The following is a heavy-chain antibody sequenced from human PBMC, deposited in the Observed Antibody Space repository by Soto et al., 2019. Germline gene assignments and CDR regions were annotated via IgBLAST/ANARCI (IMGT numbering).Heavy chain of an antibody. CDR2: LYWDDDT. V-gene: IGHV2-5*02. J-gene: IGHJ3*02. CDR3: AHSLIIWGEAFDI. D-gene: IGHD7-27*01. Sequence: QITLKESGPPLVKPTQTLTLTCTFSGFSLSTSGVGVGWIRQPPGKALEWLALLYWDDDTRFSPSLKSRLTITKDISKNQVVLKMTNMDPVDTGTYYCAHSLIIWGEAFDIWGQGAMVTVSS. CDR1: GFSLSTSGVG.